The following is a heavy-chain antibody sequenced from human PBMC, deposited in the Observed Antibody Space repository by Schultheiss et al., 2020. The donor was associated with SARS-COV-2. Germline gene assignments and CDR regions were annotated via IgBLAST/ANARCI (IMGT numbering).Heavy chain of an antibody. CDR1: GFTLSNYW. CDR2: IKQDASEI. CDR3: ARDCKDCGDDSFDY. D-gene: IGHD2-21*01. Sequence: GESLKISCVASGFTLSNYWMTWVRQAPGKGLEWVANIKQDASEIYYVDSVKGRFTISRDNAKNSLYLQMNSLRVEDTAVYYCARDCKDCGDDSFDYWGQGTLVTVSS. J-gene: IGHJ4*02. V-gene: IGHV3-7*03.